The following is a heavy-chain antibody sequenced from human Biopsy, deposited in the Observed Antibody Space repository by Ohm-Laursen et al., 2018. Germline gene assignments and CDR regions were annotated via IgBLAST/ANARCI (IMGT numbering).Heavy chain of an antibody. Sequence: ASVKASCKAFGYTFITYYVNWVRQAPGQGLEWMGKINPSGGSTSYAQKFQGRVTMTRDTSTTTVYVELSSLRSEDTAVYYCARDSGILNYGNFKYYHYYGMDVWGQGTKVTVSS. CDR1: GYTFITYY. D-gene: IGHD4-11*01. CDR3: ARDSGILNYGNFKYYHYYGMDV. J-gene: IGHJ6*02. V-gene: IGHV1-46*01. CDR2: INPSGGST.